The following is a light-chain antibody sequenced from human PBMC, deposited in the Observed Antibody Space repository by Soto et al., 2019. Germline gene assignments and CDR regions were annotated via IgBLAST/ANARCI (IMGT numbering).Light chain of an antibody. J-gene: IGLJ7*01. V-gene: IGLV1-40*01. CDR3: QSYDNRLSGWV. CDR2: GYI. CDR1: NSNIGAGYD. Sequence: QSVLTQPPSVSGAPGQRVTISCAGNNSNIGAGYDVHWYQQLPGTAPKFLIYGYISRPSGVPDRFSGSKSGTSASLAITGLQAEDEADDYCQSYDNRLSGWVFGGGTQLTVL.